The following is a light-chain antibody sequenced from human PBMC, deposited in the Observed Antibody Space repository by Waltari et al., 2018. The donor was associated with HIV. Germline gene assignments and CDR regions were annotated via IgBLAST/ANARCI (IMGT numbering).Light chain of an antibody. CDR2: RNV. J-gene: IGLJ1*01. CDR3: ASWDDGLSGHV. Sequence: QSTLTQPPSLPGTPGQRLTIPCSGHNSNIRRHHVFRYRQIPGPAPSLPVYRNVQRPSGVVDRFSGSRSGASASLVIGGLRVEDEADYYCASWDDGLSGHVFGGGTTVSV. CDR1: NSNIRRHH. V-gene: IGLV1-47*01.